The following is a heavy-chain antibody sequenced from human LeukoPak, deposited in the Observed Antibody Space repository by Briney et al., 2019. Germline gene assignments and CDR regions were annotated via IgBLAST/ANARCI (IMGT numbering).Heavy chain of an antibody. Sequence: GGSLRLSCAASGFTFSSYGMHWVRQAPGKGLEWVAVISYDGSNKYYADSVKGRFTISRDNSKNTLYLQMNSLRAEDTAVCYCAKDSYGTVVVAADDAFDIWGQGTMVTVSS. V-gene: IGHV3-30*18. CDR2: ISYDGSNK. J-gene: IGHJ3*02. CDR1: GFTFSSYG. CDR3: AKDSYGTVVVAADDAFDI. D-gene: IGHD2-15*01.